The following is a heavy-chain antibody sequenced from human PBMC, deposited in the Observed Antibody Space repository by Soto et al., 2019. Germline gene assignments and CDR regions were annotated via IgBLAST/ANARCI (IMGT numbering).Heavy chain of an antibody. Sequence: QVQLVQSGAEVKKPGSSVKVSCKASGGTFSSYAISWVRQAPGQGLEWMGGIIPICGTANYAQKFQGRVTITADKSTSTAYMELSSLRSEDTAVYYCARDPLNPYYYDSSGYHAFDIWGQGTMVTVSS. CDR3: ARDPLNPYYYDSSGYHAFDI. D-gene: IGHD3-22*01. CDR1: GGTFSSYA. V-gene: IGHV1-69*06. CDR2: IIPICGTA. J-gene: IGHJ3*02.